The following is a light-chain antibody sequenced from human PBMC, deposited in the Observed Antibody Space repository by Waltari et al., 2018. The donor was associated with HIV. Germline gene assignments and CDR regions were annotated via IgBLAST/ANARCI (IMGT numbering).Light chain of an antibody. J-gene: IGLJ3*02. CDR1: SSDVGNYNL. V-gene: IGLV2-23*02. CDR3: CSYVGSNVWV. CDR2: EVT. Sequence: QSVLTQPASVSGSPGQSITISCTGTSSDVGNYNLVSWYQQHPGKAPKLIIYEVTKRPSGVSNRFSRSRSGNTASLTISGLQAEDEADYYCCSYVGSNVWVFGGGTKLTVL.